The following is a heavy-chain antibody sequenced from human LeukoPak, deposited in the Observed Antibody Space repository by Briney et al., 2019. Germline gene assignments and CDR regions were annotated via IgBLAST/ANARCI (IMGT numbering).Heavy chain of an antibody. D-gene: IGHD3-16*01. CDR3: AKDPLGISFFDY. J-gene: IGHJ4*02. Sequence: PGGSLRLSCAASGFTFSSYAMSWVRQAPGKGLEWVSAISGSGGSTYYADSVKGRFTIPRDNSKNTLYLQMNSLRAEDTAVYYCAKDPLGISFFDYWGQGTLVTVSS. CDR2: ISGSGGST. CDR1: GFTFSSYA. V-gene: IGHV3-23*01.